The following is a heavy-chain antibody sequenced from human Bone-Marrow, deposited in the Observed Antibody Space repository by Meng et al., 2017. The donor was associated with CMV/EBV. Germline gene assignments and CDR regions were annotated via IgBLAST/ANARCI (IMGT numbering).Heavy chain of an antibody. V-gene: IGHV4-34*01. CDR2: INHSGST. CDR1: GGSFSGYY. Sequence: SETLSLTCAVYGGSFSGYYWSWIRQPPGKGLEWIGEINHSGSTNYNPSLKSRVTISVDTSKNQFSLKLSSVTAADTAVYYCARLGGIPHWFDPWGQGTLVTVSS. J-gene: IGHJ5*02. CDR3: ARLGGIPHWFDP.